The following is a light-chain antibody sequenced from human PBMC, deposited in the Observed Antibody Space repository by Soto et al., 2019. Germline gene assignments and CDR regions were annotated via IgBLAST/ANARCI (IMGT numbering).Light chain of an antibody. Sequence: EIVLTQSPGTLSLSPGERATLSCRASQSVSNSYLAWYQQKPGQAPRLLIYGASSRATGIPDRFSGSGSGKYLTLTISRLEPEDFAVYYCQQYGSAPWTFGQGTKVEIK. CDR1: QSVSNSY. J-gene: IGKJ1*01. CDR2: GAS. V-gene: IGKV3-20*01. CDR3: QQYGSAPWT.